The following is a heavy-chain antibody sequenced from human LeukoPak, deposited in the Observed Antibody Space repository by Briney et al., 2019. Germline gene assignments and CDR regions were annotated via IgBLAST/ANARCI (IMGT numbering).Heavy chain of an antibody. CDR2: IKQNGSEK. CDR3: ARVQWELRGVGGYFEY. V-gene: IGHV3-7*01. Sequence: PGGSLRLSCVVSGFTFSSYWMSWVRQAPGEGLEWVSNIKQNGSEKYYVDSVKGRFTMSRDNAKNSPYLQMNSLRAEETAVYYCARVQWELRGVGGYFEYWGQGALVTVSS. J-gene: IGHJ4*02. D-gene: IGHD1-26*01. CDR1: GFTFSSYW.